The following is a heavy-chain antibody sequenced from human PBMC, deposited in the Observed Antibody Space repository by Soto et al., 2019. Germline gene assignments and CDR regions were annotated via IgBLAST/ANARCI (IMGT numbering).Heavy chain of an antibody. J-gene: IGHJ5*02. CDR3: ARDLESVPAAMYGWFDP. CDR2: ISSSSSYI. V-gene: IGHV3-21*01. D-gene: IGHD2-2*01. Sequence: GGSLRLSCAASGFTFSSYSMNWVRQAPGKGLEWVSSISSSSSYIYYADSVKGRFTISRDNAKNSLYLQMNSLRAEDTAVYYCARDLESVPAAMYGWFDPWAREPWSPSPQ. CDR1: GFTFSSYS.